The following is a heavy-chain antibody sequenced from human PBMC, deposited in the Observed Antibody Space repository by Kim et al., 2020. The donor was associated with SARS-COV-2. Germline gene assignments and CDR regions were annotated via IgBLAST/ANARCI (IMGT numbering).Heavy chain of an antibody. J-gene: IGHJ6*03. CDR2: ISGSGGST. CDR3: ATRGGDYYYMDV. Sequence: GGSLRLSCAASGFTFSSYAMTWVRQAPGKGLEWVSAISGSGGSTYYADSVKGRFTISRDKSKNTLYLQMNSLRAEDTAVYYCATRGGDYYYMDVWGKGTTVTVSS. CDR1: GFTFSSYA. V-gene: IGHV3-23*01.